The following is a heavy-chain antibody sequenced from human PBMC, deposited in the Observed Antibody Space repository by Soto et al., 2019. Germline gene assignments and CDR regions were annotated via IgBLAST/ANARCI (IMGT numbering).Heavy chain of an antibody. CDR2: ISGSGGST. V-gene: IGHV3-23*01. J-gene: IGHJ4*02. Sequence: GGSLRLSCAASGFTFSSYAMSWVRQAPVKGLEWVSAISGSGGSTYYADSVKGRFTISRDNSKNTLYLQMNSLRAEDTAVYYCAKDQSSLRVDWFMQHAPDYWGQGTLVTVSS. D-gene: IGHD3-9*01. CDR1: GFTFSSYA. CDR3: AKDQSSLRVDWFMQHAPDY.